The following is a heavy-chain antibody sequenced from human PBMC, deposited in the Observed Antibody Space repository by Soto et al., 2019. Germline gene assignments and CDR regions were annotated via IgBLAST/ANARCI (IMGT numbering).Heavy chain of an antibody. J-gene: IGHJ6*02. D-gene: IGHD5-12*01. Sequence: QVQLVQSGAEVKKPGASVKVSCTASGYTFSGYYMYWVRQAPGQGLEWMGWINPNSGGTNYGQKCQGRVTMTRDTSISTAYMELSRLRSDDTAVYYCARDGEWLQRYYYYYNGMDVWGQGTTVTVSS. CDR1: GYTFSGYY. CDR2: INPNSGGT. V-gene: IGHV1-2*02. CDR3: ARDGEWLQRYYYYYNGMDV.